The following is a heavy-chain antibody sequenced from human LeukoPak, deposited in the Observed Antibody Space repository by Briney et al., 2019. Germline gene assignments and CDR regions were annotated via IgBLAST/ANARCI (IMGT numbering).Heavy chain of an antibody. CDR3: ARGGCSSTSCYVMDV. Sequence: GGSLRLSCAASGFTFSSYAMSWVRQAPGKGLEWVSAISGSGGSTYYADSVKGRFTISRDNSKNTLYLQMNSLRAEDTAVYYCARGGCSSTSCYVMDVWGKGTTVTVSS. J-gene: IGHJ6*04. V-gene: IGHV3-23*01. CDR1: GFTFSSYA. CDR2: ISGSGGST. D-gene: IGHD2-2*01.